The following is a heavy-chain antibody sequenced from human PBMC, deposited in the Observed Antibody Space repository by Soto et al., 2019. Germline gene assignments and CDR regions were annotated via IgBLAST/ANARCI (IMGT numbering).Heavy chain of an antibody. CDR1: GFTFSNYN. CDR2: ISSGSRTI. D-gene: IGHD3-3*01. J-gene: IGHJ4*02. CDR3: ATEEGNCDFWSGLEVSPFDS. Sequence: GGSLRLSCAASGFTFSNYNMNWVRQAPGKGLEWVSYISSGSRTIYYADSVKGRFTISRDNAKNSLYLQMNSLRVEDTALYYCATEEGNCDFWSGLEVSPFDSWGQGTLVTVSS. V-gene: IGHV3-48*01.